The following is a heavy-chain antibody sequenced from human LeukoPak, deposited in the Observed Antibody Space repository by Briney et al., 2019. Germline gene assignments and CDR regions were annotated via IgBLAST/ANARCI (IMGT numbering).Heavy chain of an antibody. Sequence: PGGSLRLSCAASGFTFSSYAMHWVRQAPGKGLEWVAVISYEGSNKYYADSVKGRFTISRDNSKNTLYLQMNSLRAEDTAVYYCAAGYSSGWPFDYWGQGTLATAYS. CDR2: ISYEGSNK. D-gene: IGHD6-19*01. CDR1: GFTFSSYA. J-gene: IGHJ4*02. CDR3: AAGYSSGWPFDY. V-gene: IGHV3-30*04.